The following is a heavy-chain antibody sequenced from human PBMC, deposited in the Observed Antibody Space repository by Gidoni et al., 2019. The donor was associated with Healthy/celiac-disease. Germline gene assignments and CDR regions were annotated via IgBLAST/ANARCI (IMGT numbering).Heavy chain of an antibody. D-gene: IGHD2-2*01. CDR3: ARAGYCSSTSCYNNAFDI. V-gene: IGHV3-13*01. Sequence: EVQLVESGGGLVQPGGSLRLSCAASGFTLSSYDMHWVRQATGKGLEWVSAIGTAGDTYYPGSVKGRFTISRENAKNSLYLQMNSLRAGDTAVYYCARAGYCSSTSCYNNAFDIWGQGTMVTVSS. J-gene: IGHJ3*02. CDR2: IGTAGDT. CDR1: GFTLSSYD.